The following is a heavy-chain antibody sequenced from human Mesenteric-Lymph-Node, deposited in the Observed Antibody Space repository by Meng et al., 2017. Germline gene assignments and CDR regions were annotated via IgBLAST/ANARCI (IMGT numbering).Heavy chain of an antibody. CDR2: IYHSGST. CDR1: GGSISSSNW. CDR3: ARGPSRWLQFSFDY. Sequence: VQLQESGPGLVKPSGTLSLPCAVSGGSISSSNWWSWVRQSPGEGLEWIGEIYHSGSTNYNPSLKSRVTISVDKSKNQFSLKLSSVTAADTAVYYCARGPSRWLQFSFDYWGQGTLVTVSS. J-gene: IGHJ4*02. D-gene: IGHD5-24*01. V-gene: IGHV4-4*02.